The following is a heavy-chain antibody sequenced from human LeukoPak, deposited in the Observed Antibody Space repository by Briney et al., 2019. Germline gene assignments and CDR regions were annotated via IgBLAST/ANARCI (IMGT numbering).Heavy chain of an antibody. Sequence: SETLSLTCAVYGGSFSRYYWSSIRQPPGKGLEWIGEGNHSGSTNYNPSLKSRVTISVDTSKNHFSLKLSSVTAADTAVYYCARGTSISYSSSWYVVYYGMDVWGQGTTVTISS. CDR2: GNHSGST. CDR1: GGSFSRYY. CDR3: ARGTSISYSSSWYVVYYGMDV. V-gene: IGHV4-34*01. D-gene: IGHD6-13*01. J-gene: IGHJ6*02.